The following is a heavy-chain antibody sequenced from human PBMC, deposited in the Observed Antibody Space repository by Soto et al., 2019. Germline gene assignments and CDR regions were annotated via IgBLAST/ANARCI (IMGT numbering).Heavy chain of an antibody. Sequence: GGSLRLSCAASGFTFRDYAVHWVRQVTGKGLEWVSGIESDGDAKYLASVKGRFSISRENAKNSLHLQMNSLRAEDTAVYYCARGGIEGVTWNWFDTWGQGTLVTVSS. V-gene: IGHV3-13*01. CDR1: GFTFRDYA. CDR2: IESDGDA. J-gene: IGHJ5*02. CDR3: ARGGIEGVTWNWFDT. D-gene: IGHD3-16*01.